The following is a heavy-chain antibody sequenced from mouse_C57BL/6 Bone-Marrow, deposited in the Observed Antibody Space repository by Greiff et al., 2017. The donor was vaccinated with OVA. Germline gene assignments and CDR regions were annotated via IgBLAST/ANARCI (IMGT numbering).Heavy chain of an antibody. V-gene: IGHV1-69*01. CDR3: ARYPLYYGNYEVAMDY. J-gene: IGHJ4*01. CDR1: GYTFTSYW. Sequence: VQLQQPGAELVMPGASVKLSCKASGYTFTSYWMHWVKQRPGQGLEWIGEIDPSDSYTNYNQKFKGKSTLTVDKSSSTAYMQLSSLTSEDSAVYYCARYPLYYGNYEVAMDYWGQGTSVTVSS. CDR2: IDPSDSYT. D-gene: IGHD2-1*01.